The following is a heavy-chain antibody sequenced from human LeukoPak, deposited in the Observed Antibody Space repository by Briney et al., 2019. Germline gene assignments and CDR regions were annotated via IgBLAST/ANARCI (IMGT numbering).Heavy chain of an antibody. D-gene: IGHD1-1*01. CDR2: ISSSRSTI. Sequence: GGSLRLSCAASGFAFNIYSMNWVRQAPGKGLEWVSYISSSRSTIYYADSVKGRFTISRDNAKNSLYLQMNSLRAEDTAVFYCARVRLGGTGTRNYYYYMDVWGKGTTVTVSS. J-gene: IGHJ6*03. CDR3: ARVRLGGTGTRNYYYYMDV. CDR1: GFAFNIYS. V-gene: IGHV3-48*01.